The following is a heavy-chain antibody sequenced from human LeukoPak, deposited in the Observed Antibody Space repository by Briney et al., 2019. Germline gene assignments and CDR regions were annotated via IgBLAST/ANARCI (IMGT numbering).Heavy chain of an antibody. CDR1: GYTFXXXX. V-gene: IGHV1-46*01. D-gene: IGHD3-22*01. Sequence: ASVKVXXXASGYTFXXXXXXXVRQAPGQXXXXXXXXXPSGGSTSYEQKFXXXVIVTRDTSTSTVYMELSSLXSEDTAVYYCARVGYSYDSSGYYGFDYWGQGTLVTVSS. J-gene: IGHJ4*02. CDR3: ARVGYSYDSSGYYGFDY. CDR2: XXPSGGST.